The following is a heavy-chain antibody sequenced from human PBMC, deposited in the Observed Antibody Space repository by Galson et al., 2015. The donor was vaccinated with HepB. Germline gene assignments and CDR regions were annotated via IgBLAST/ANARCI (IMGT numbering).Heavy chain of an antibody. V-gene: IGHV6-1*01. CDR1: EDSVSSNSAT. D-gene: IGHD3-10*01. CDR3: ARDRAYYIDY. J-gene: IGHJ4*02. Sequence: CAISEDSVSSNSATWHWIRQSPSRGLEWLGRTYYRSKWYNDYAVSVKSRITLNPDTSKNQFSLQLNSVTPEDTAVYYCARDRAYYIDYWGQGTLVTVSS. CDR2: TYYRSKWYN.